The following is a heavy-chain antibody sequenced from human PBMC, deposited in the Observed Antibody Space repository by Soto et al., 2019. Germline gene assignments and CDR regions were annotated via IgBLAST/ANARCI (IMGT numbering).Heavy chain of an antibody. V-gene: IGHV3-72*01. J-gene: IGHJ4*02. CDR1: GFTFSGQY. CDR3: STTGITAPLFEY. CDR2: IRNKPNGHTT. Sequence: EVQLVESGGGLVQPGGSLRLSCEGSGFTFSGQYMDWVSQAPGKGLEWLGRIRNKPNGHTTAYAAPVTGRFTISRDDTTNLVDLQMKSLKSEDTALYYCSTTGITAPLFEYWGQGTLVAVSS.